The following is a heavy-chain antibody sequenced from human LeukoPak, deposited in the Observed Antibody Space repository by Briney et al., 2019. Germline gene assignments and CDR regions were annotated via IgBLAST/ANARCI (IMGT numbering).Heavy chain of an antibody. CDR2: ISWNSASV. D-gene: IGHD6-13*01. Sequence: PGGSLRLSCAASGFTFSSYWMSWVRQAPGKGLEWVSTISWNSASVGYVDSVKGRSTISRDNAKKTLYLQMNSLRPEDTALYYCAKDYGYSSSWYDYWGQGTLVTVSS. J-gene: IGHJ4*02. CDR1: GFTFSSYW. V-gene: IGHV3-9*01. CDR3: AKDYGYSSSWYDY.